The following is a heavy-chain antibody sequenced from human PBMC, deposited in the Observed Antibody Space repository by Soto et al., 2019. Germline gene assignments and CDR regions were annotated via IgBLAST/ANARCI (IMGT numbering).Heavy chain of an antibody. CDR3: ASDAEGDSPWWYFDL. CDR1: GYTFTSYG. J-gene: IGHJ2*01. V-gene: IGHV1-18*01. D-gene: IGHD2-21*02. CDR2: ISAYNGNT. Sequence: QVQLVQSGAEVKKPGASVKVSCKASGYTFTSYGISWVRQAPGQGLEWMGWISAYNGNTNYAQKLQGRVTVTTDTYTRRAYMELRSPRSEDTAVYYCASDAEGDSPWWYFDLWGRGTLVTVSS.